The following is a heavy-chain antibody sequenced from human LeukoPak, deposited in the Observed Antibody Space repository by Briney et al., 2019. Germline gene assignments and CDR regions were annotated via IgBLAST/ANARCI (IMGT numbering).Heavy chain of an antibody. CDR2: INWDGGST. V-gene: IGHV3-43*01. Sequence: GGSLRLSCAASGFTFDDYTMHWVRQAPGKGLEWVSLINWDGGSTYYADSVKGRFTISRDNSKNSPYLQMNSLRTEDTALYYCAKDRGATEEYFDYWGQGTLVTVSS. CDR1: GFTFDDYT. D-gene: IGHD3-10*01. CDR3: AKDRGATEEYFDY. J-gene: IGHJ4*02.